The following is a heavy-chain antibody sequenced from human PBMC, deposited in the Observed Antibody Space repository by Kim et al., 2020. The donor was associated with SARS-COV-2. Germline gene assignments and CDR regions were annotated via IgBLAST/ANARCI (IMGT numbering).Heavy chain of an antibody. CDR3: ARSPFSIQEDDYYRDD. D-gene: IGHD2-15*01. CDR2: ISDGSSFK. V-gene: IGHV3-21*05. Sequence: GGSLRLSCAASGFTFGRYSMNWVRQAPGKGLEWVSYISDGSSFKFYVDSLKGRFTISRDNAKNSLYLEIDSLTVEDTAVYYCARSPFSIQEDDYYRDDWG. CDR1: GFTFGRYS. J-gene: IGHJ6*03.